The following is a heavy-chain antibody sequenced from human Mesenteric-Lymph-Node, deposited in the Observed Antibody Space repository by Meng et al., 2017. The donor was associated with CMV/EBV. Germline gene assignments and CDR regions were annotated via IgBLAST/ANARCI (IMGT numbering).Heavy chain of an antibody. Sequence: GSLRLSCTVSGGSVNNNNYYWNWIRQPPGKGLEWIGYIYYSGGTDYNPSLKSRVSISVDTSKSQFSLKLRSVTAADTVMYYCARGFADYGYYFDYWGQGTLVTVSS. V-gene: IGHV4-61*01. CDR1: GGSVNNNNYY. J-gene: IGHJ4*02. CDR2: IYYSGGT. CDR3: ARGFADYGYYFDY. D-gene: IGHD4-17*01.